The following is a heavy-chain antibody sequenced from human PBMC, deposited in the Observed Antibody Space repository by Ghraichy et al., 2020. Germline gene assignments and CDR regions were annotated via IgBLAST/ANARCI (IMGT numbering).Heavy chain of an antibody. CDR3: AKNRGYYDSTGIDY. Sequence: GGSLRLSCAASRFTFSSYGMDWVRQAPGKGLEWVSYIRYDGSNKYYADSVKGRFTISRDNSKNTLYLQMNSLRAEDTAVYFCAKNRGYYDSTGIDYWGQGTLVTVSS. V-gene: IGHV3-30*02. CDR2: IRYDGSNK. D-gene: IGHD3-22*01. CDR1: RFTFSSYG. J-gene: IGHJ4*02.